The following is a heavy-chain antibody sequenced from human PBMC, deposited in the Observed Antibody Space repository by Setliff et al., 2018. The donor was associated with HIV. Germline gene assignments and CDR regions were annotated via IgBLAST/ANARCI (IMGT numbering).Heavy chain of an antibody. CDR2: LHHDGSL. V-gene: IGHV4-38-2*02. Sequence: SETLSLTCAVSDFSLAIGYFWGWIRQSPGKGLEWIGSLHHDGSLYYTPSLKSRVSMSVDTSKNQFSLRLTSMTAADTAVYYCAREAPYSSRPFDYWGQGTMVTVSS. J-gene: IGHJ4*02. D-gene: IGHD6-13*01. CDR1: DFSLAIGYF. CDR3: AREAPYSSRPFDY.